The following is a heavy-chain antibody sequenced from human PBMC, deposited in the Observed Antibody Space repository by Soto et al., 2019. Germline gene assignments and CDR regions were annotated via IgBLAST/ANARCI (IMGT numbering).Heavy chain of an antibody. Sequence: SETLSLTFAVSGGSISSGGYSWSWIRQPPGKGLEWIGYIYHSGSTNYNPSLESRATISLDLPKNQFSLKLTSVTAADTAVYYCARDRGGITVASKPLGEWFDPWGRGTLVTVSS. CDR3: ARDRGGITVASKPLGEWFDP. D-gene: IGHD5-12*01. V-gene: IGHV4-30-2*01. CDR1: GGSISSGGYS. J-gene: IGHJ5*02. CDR2: IYHSGST.